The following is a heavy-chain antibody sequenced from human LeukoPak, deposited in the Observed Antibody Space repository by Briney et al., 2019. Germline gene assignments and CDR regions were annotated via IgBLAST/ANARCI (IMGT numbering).Heavy chain of an antibody. Sequence: GASVKVSCKASGYTFTNYGISWVRPAPGQGLEWMGWISAYDGNTNYAQKLQGRVTMTTDTSTNTAYMDLRSLRSDDTAVYYCAREDEWLLDYWGQGTLVTVSS. CDR2: ISAYDGNT. J-gene: IGHJ4*02. V-gene: IGHV1-18*01. D-gene: IGHD5-12*01. CDR1: GYTFTNYG. CDR3: AREDEWLLDY.